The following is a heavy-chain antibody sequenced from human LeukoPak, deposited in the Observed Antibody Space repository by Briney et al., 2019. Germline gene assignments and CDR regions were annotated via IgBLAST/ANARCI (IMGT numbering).Heavy chain of an antibody. CDR1: GYTFTGYY. CDR3: ARGTARKQLVHWFDP. CDR2: INPNSGGT. J-gene: IGHJ5*02. D-gene: IGHD6-6*01. Sequence: ASVKVSCKASGYTFTGYYMHWVRQAPGQGLEWMGWINPNSGGTNYAQKFQGRVTMTRDTSISTAYMEPSRLRSDDTAVYYCARGTARKQLVHWFDPWGQGTLVTVSS. V-gene: IGHV1-2*02.